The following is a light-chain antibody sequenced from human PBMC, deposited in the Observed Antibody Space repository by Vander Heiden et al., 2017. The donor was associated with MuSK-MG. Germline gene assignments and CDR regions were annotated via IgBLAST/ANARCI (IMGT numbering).Light chain of an antibody. CDR2: ENS. J-gene: IGLJ3*02. CDR3: RSYAGSGNWV. Sequence: QSALTQPASVCGSPGQSITISCTGTTSDVGSYNFVSWYQQHPGKVPKLMIYENSKWPSGVSNRFSGSKSGNTASLTISGLQAEDEADYYCRSYAGSGNWVFGGGTKVTVL. V-gene: IGLV2-23*01. CDR1: TSDVGSYNF.